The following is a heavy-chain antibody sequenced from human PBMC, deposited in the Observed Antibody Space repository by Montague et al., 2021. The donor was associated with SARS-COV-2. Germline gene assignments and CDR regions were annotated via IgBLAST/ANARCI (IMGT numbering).Heavy chain of an antibody. V-gene: IGHV6-1*01. D-gene: IGHD1-1*01. CDR3: AGTTALAASADGLDV. Sequence: CAISGDSVSSNRASWNWIRQSPSRGLEWLGRTYYRSKWFNDYSVSVSSRITIDPDTSKNVFSLHLRSVTPEDTAVYFCAGTTALAASADGLDVWGPGTLISVSS. J-gene: IGHJ3*01. CDR1: GDSVSSNRAS. CDR2: TYYRSKWFN.